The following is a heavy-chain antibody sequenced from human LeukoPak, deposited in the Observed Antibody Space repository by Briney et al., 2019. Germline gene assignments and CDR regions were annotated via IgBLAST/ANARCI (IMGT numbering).Heavy chain of an antibody. CDR3: AKQGAVRQDYYMDV. CDR1: GGSFSSYA. D-gene: IGHD3-16*01. V-gene: IGHV1-69*06. J-gene: IGHJ6*03. Sequence: SVKVSCKASGGSFSSYAITWVRQAPGQGLECMGRIITIFGTPTYAQKFQGRVTITADMGSSTAYLALTSLTSEDTARYFCAKQGAVRQDYYMDVWGSGTTVTVSS. CDR2: IITIFGTP.